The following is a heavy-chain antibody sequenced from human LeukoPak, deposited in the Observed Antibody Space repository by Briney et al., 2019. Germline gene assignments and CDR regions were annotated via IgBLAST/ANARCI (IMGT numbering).Heavy chain of an antibody. Sequence: ASVKVSCKASGGTFSSYAISWVRQAPGQGLEWMGGIMPIFGTANYAQKFQGRVTITTDESTSTAYMELSSLRSEDTAVYYCARVVFGYGGNSDYYYMDVWGKGTTVTVSS. CDR2: IMPIFGTA. CDR1: GGTFSSYA. J-gene: IGHJ6*03. V-gene: IGHV1-69*05. D-gene: IGHD4-23*01. CDR3: ARVVFGYGGNSDYYYMDV.